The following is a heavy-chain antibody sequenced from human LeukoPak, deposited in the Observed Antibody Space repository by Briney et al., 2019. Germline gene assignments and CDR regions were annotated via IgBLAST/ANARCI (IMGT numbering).Heavy chain of an antibody. CDR2: ISTYNGNT. CDR3: ARGVSAAGTFDY. D-gene: IGHD6-13*01. Sequence: ASVKVSCKASGYTFTSYAISWVRQAPGQGLEWMGWISTYNGNTIYAQNLQDRVTMTTDTSTSTAYMELRTLRSDDTAVYYCARGVSAAGTFDYWGQGTLVTASS. J-gene: IGHJ4*02. CDR1: GYTFTSYA. V-gene: IGHV1-18*01.